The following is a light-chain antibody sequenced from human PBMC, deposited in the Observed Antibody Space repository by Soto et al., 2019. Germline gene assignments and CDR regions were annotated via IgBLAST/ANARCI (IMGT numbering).Light chain of an antibody. V-gene: IGLV2-14*03. Sequence: QSVLTQPASVSGSPGQSITISCTGSSSDVGAYNYVSWYQHHPGEAPKLMIYDVTHRPSGVSYRFSGSKSGNTASLTISGLQAEDEADYYCYSYTSTSPGVFGGGTKLTVL. CDR1: SSDVGAYNY. CDR3: YSYTSTSPGV. J-gene: IGLJ3*02. CDR2: DVT.